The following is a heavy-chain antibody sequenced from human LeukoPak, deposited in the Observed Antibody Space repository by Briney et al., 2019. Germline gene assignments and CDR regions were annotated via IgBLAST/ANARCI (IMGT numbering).Heavy chain of an antibody. CDR2: INHSGST. CDR1: GGSFSGYY. CDR3: ARLVPRWGYHMGFDP. Sequence: SETLSLTCAVYGGSFSGYYWSWIRQPPGKGLEWIGEINHSGSTNYNPSLKSRVTISVDTSKNQFSLKLSSVTAADTAVYYCARLVPRWGYHMGFDPWGQGTLVTVSS. J-gene: IGHJ5*02. V-gene: IGHV4-34*01. D-gene: IGHD2-2*01.